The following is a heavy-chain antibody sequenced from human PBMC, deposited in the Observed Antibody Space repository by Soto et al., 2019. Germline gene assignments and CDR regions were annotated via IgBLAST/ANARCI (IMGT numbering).Heavy chain of an antibody. CDR1: GGSISSGGYY. V-gene: IGHV4-31*03. CDR3: ARSVVPALYFDY. D-gene: IGHD2-2*01. J-gene: IGHJ4*02. CDR2: IYYSGST. Sequence: SETLSLTCTVSGGSISSGGYYWSWIRQHPGKGLEWIGYIYYSGSTYYNPSLKSRVTISVDTSKNQFSLKLGSVTAADTAVYYCARSVVPALYFDYWGQGTLVTVSS.